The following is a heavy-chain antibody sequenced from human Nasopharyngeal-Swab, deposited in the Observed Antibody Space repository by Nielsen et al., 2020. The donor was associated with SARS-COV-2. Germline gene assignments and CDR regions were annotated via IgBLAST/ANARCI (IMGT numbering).Heavy chain of an antibody. V-gene: IGHV4-34*01. CDR1: GGSFTSYY. CDR3: ARGLSGIVPSPFLGLGPYYSYYYMDV. CDR2: INHSGST. D-gene: IGHD2-8*01. Sequence: SETLSLTCVVYGGSFTSYYWGWFRQPPGKGLEWIAEINHSGSTNYNPSLKSRVTISVDTSKNQISLKLSSVTAADTAVYFCARGLSGIVPSPFLGLGPYYSYYYMDVWGKGPRSPSP. J-gene: IGHJ6*03.